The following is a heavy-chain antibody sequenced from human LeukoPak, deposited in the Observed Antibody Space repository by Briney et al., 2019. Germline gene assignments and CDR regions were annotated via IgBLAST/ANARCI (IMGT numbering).Heavy chain of an antibody. CDR2: ISSDGSDK. V-gene: IGHV3-30*18. J-gene: IGHJ4*02. CDR3: AKDPYSSSSEYFDH. CDR1: GFTFRSYA. Sequence: GGSLRLSCAASGFTFRSYAMHWVRQAPGKGLEWVAVISSDGSDKFYADSVKGRFTISRDNSKNTLYLQMNSLRAEDTAVYYCAKDPYSSSSEYFDHWGQGTLVTVSS. D-gene: IGHD6-6*01.